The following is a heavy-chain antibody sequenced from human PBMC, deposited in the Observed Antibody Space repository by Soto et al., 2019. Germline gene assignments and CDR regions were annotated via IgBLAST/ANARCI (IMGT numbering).Heavy chain of an antibody. CDR3: ARGYFDSGHGYDL. CDR2: IFTRDSET. D-gene: IGHD3-10*01. V-gene: IGHV5-51*01. CDR1: GHLFNNHW. J-gene: IGHJ5*02. Sequence: PGESLKISCKGPGHLFNNHWIGWVRQTPGKGLEWMGLIFTRDSETKTSPSFQGHVSFSVDNSINTVYLQWTSLKTTDTGFYFCARGYFDSGHGYDLWGQGTLVTVSS.